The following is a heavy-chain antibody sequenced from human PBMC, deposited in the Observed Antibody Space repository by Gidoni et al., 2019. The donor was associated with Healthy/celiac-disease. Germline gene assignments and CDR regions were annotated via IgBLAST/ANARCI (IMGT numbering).Heavy chain of an antibody. D-gene: IGHD6-6*01. CDR1: GFTFSSYA. V-gene: IGHV3-30-3*01. Sequence: QVQLVESGGGVVQPGRSLRLSCAASGFTFSSYAMNWVRQAPGKGLECVAVISYDGSNKYYADSVKGRFTISRDNSKNTLYLQMNSLRAEDTAVYYCARAGKAARSSGRENYYYYMDVWGKGTTVTVSS. CDR3: ARAGKAARSSGRENYYYYMDV. J-gene: IGHJ6*03. CDR2: ISYDGSNK.